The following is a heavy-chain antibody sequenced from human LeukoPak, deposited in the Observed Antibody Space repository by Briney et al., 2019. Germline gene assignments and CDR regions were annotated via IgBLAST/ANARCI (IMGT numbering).Heavy chain of an antibody. Sequence: GASVKVSCKASGYTFTSYAMHWVRQAPGQRLEWMGWINAGNGNTKYSQKFQGRVTITRDTSASTAYMELSSLRSEDTAVYYCAREVGIQLWFDYWGQGTLVTVSS. J-gene: IGHJ4*02. CDR2: INAGNGNT. CDR3: AREVGIQLWFDY. D-gene: IGHD5-18*01. V-gene: IGHV1-3*01. CDR1: GYTFTSYA.